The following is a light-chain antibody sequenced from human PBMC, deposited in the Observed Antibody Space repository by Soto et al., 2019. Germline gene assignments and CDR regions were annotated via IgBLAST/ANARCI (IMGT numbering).Light chain of an antibody. CDR2: GVT. CDR1: SSDVGGYNY. CDR3: RPDTTSSTDV. Sequence: QSVLTQPASVAGSPGQSITISCTGTSSDVGGYNYVSWYQQHPGKAPKLIIYGVTNRPSGVSNRFSASKSGNTASLAISRLQAEDEAGYYCRPDTTSSTDVFGTGTKSTVL. J-gene: IGLJ1*01. V-gene: IGLV2-14*03.